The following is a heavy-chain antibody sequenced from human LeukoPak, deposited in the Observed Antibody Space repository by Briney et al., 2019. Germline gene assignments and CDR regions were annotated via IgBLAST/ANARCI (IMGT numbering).Heavy chain of an antibody. J-gene: IGHJ4*02. CDR3: ATLVLRFPGPIY. V-gene: IGHV1-24*01. Sequence: GASVKVSCKVSGYTLTELSMHWERQAPGKGLEWMGGFDPEDGETIYAQKFQDRVTMTEDTSTDTAYMELSSLRSEDTAVYYCATLVLRFPGPIYWGQGTLVIVSS. D-gene: IGHD2-2*02. CDR2: FDPEDGET. CDR1: GYTLTELS.